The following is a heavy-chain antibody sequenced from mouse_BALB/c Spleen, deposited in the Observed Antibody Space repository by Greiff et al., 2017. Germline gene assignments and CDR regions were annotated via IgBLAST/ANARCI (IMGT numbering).Heavy chain of an antibody. V-gene: IGHV7-3*02. CDR2: IRNKANGYTT. J-gene: IGHJ4*01. CDR1: GFTFTDYY. Sequence: EVKLMESGGGLVQPGGSLRLSCATSGFTFTDYYMSWVRQPPGKALEWLGFIRNKANGYTTEYSASVKGRFTISRDNSQSILYLQMNTLRAEDSATYYCARDDGYPMDYWGQGTSVTVSS. CDR3: ARDDGYPMDY. D-gene: IGHD2-3*01.